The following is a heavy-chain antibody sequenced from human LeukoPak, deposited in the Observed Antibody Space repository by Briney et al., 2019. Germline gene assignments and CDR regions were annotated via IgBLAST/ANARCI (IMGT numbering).Heavy chain of an antibody. V-gene: IGHV4-38-2*02. Sequence: SETLSLTCTVSGYSISSGYYWGWIRQPPGKGLEWIGSIYQSGSTYYNPSLKSRVTISVDTSKNQFSLRLNSVTAADTAMYYCARGPMIDLYYYYMDVWGKGTTVTISS. J-gene: IGHJ6*03. D-gene: IGHD3-22*01. CDR1: GYSISSGYY. CDR2: IYQSGST. CDR3: ARGPMIDLYYYYMDV.